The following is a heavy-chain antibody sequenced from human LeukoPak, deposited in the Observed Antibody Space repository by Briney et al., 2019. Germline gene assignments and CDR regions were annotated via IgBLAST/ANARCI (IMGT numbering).Heavy chain of an antibody. J-gene: IGHJ4*02. CDR2: TYYRSKWYN. CDR1: GDSVSRNSAA. CDR3: AREGGKAAGTDY. Sequence: SQTLSLTCAISGDSVSRNSAAWNWIRQYPSRGLEWLGRTYYRSKWYNDYAVSVKSRITINPDTSKNQFSLQLNSVTPEDTAVYYCAREGGKAAGTDYWGQGTLVTVSS. V-gene: IGHV6-1*01. D-gene: IGHD6-13*01.